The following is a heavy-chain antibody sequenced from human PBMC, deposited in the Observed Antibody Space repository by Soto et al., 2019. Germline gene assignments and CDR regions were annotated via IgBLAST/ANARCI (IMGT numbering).Heavy chain of an antibody. D-gene: IGHD3-10*01. CDR2: ISATGGNI. CDR3: AKVAGGSGYFDL. CDR1: VFTFRDYA. J-gene: IGHJ2*01. V-gene: IGHV3-23*01. Sequence: RGSLLLSCVPSVFTFRDYAMAWVRQAPGKGLEWVATISATGGNIEYTDSLKGRFTISRDNSKNTLYLQLNGLTSDDTAVNYCAKVAGGSGYFDLWGRGTMVTVSS.